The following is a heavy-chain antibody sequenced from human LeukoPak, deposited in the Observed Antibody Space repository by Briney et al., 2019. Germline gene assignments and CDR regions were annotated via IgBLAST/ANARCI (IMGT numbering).Heavy chain of an antibody. V-gene: IGHV4-59*01. CDR2: IYYSGST. CDR1: GGSISSYY. Sequence: SETLSLTCTVSGGSISSYYWSWIRKPPGKGLEWIGYIYYSGSTNYNPSLKSRVTISVDTSKNQFSLKLSSVTGADTAAYYCANYGSGGGFDYWGQGTLVTVSS. J-gene: IGHJ4*02. D-gene: IGHD3-10*01. CDR3: ANYGSGGGFDY.